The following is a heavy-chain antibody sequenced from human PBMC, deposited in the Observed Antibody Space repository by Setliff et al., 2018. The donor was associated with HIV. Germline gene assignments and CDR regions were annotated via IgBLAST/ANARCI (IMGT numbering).Heavy chain of an antibody. J-gene: IGHJ4*02. Sequence: PGGSLRLSCTTSGFSFFNYAVHWVRQAPGKGLEWVAVISSDGSVKYYADSVKGRFTISRDNSKNTLYLQMNSLRAEDTAVYYCARDPFLAQGFWSGYYSDYWGQGTLVTVSS. V-gene: IGHV3-30*04. CDR3: ARDPFLAQGFWSGYYSDY. D-gene: IGHD3-3*01. CDR2: ISSDGSVK. CDR1: GFSFFNYA.